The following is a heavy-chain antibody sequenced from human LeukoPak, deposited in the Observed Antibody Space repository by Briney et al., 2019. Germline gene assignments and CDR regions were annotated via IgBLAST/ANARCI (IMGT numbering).Heavy chain of an antibody. V-gene: IGHV3-53*01. CDR1: GFTVSSSF. CDR2: LYDDAFDSAT. Sequence: GGSLRLSCAGSGFTVSSSFMSWVRQAPGKGLEWVSNLYDDAFDSATHDADPLRGRFAISRDNTQNTLCRQMNRLIAYDTAMYYCAREMGGGLHYFHSWGQATAVSDCS. J-gene: IGHJ4*02. D-gene: IGHD3-16*01. CDR3: AREMGGGLHYFHS.